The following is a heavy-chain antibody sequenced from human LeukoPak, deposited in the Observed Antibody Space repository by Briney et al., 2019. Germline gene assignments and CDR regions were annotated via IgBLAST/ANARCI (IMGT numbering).Heavy chain of an antibody. CDR2: ISYDGSNK. Sequence: GGSLRLSCAASGFTFSSYWMTWGRQAPGKGLEWVAVISYDGSNKYYADSVKGRFTISRDNSRNTLYLQMNSLRAEDTAVYYCARGRYKWELPRCAFDIWGQGTMVTVSS. CDR3: ARGRYKWELPRCAFDI. CDR1: GFTFSSYW. J-gene: IGHJ3*02. V-gene: IGHV3-30*03. D-gene: IGHD1-26*01.